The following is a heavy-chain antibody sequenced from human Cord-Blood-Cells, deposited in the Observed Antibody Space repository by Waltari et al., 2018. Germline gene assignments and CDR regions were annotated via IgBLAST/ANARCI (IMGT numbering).Heavy chain of an antibody. D-gene: IGHD7-27*01. CDR1: GGSISRSSYY. CDR3: ARQGGLGIKYYFDY. V-gene: IGHV4-39*01. J-gene: IGHJ4*02. Sequence: QLQLQESGPGLVKPSETLSLTCTVPGGSISRSSYYWGWIRQPPGKGLEWIGSIYYSGSTYYNPSLKSRVTISVDTSKNQFSLKLSSVTAADTAVYYCARQGGLGIKYYFDYWGQGTLVTVSS. CDR2: IYYSGST.